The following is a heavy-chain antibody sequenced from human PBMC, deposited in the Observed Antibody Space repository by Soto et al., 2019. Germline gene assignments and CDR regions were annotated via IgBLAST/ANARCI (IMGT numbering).Heavy chain of an antibody. D-gene: IGHD3-16*02. J-gene: IGHJ4*02. V-gene: IGHV2-5*02. Sequence: QITLKESGPMVVKPTQTLTLTCTFSGFSLSTSGVAVRWIRQPPGKALEWLALIYWDDGKRYSPSLKSRLIITKDTSKDQVVLTVNNMDPADTATYYCIKRPGHRNYYFDYWGQGILVTVSS. CDR2: IYWDDGK. CDR3: IKRPGHRNYYFDY. CDR1: GFSLSTSGVA.